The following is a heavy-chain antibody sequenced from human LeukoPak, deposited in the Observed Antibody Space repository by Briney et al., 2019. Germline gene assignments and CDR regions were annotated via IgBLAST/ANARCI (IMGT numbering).Heavy chain of an antibody. CDR1: GFTFSSYW. CDR3: ARESRRIAAAGPSYYMDV. D-gene: IGHD6-13*01. J-gene: IGHJ6*03. CDR2: IYYSGST. V-gene: IGHV4-39*07. Sequence: GSLRLSCAASGFTFSSYWMSWVRQPPGKGLEWIGSIYYSGSTYYNPSLKSRVTISVDTSKNQFSLMLNSVTAADTAVYYCARESRRIAAAGPSYYMDVWGRGTTVTVSS.